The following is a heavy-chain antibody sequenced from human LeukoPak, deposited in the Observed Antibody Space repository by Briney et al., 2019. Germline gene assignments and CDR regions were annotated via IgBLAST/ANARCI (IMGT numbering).Heavy chain of an antibody. V-gene: IGHV4-59*01. J-gene: IGHJ4*02. Sequence: SETLSLTCTVSGGSISSYYWSWIRQPPGRGLEWIGDIYYSGSTDYSPSLKSRVSISVDMSKNQFSLKLSSVTAADTALYYCAREGYSFGYKLTDYWGQGTLVTVSS. CDR1: GGSISSYY. D-gene: IGHD5-18*01. CDR2: IYYSGST. CDR3: AREGYSFGYKLTDY.